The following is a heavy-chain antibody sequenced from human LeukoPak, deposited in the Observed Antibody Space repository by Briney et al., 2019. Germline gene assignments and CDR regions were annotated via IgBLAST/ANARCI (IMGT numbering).Heavy chain of an antibody. J-gene: IGHJ4*02. CDR3: ARKPYYYGSGSYYFDY. CDR2: INHSGST. Sequence: PSETLSLTWAVYGGSFSGYYWSWIRQPPGKGLEWIGEINHSGSTNYNPSLNSRVTISVDTSKNQFSLKLSSVTAADTAVYYCARKPYYYGSGSYYFDYWGQGTLVTVSP. V-gene: IGHV4-34*01. D-gene: IGHD3-10*01. CDR1: GGSFSGYY.